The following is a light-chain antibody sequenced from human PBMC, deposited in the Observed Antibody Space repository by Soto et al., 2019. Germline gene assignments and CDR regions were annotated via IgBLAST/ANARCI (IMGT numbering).Light chain of an antibody. CDR1: QTISNT. Sequence: EVGMTQSPATLSVSPGERATLSCRTSQTISNTLVWYQQKPGQAPRLLISGAFNRATGVPARFSGSGSGTDFTLTISSVQSEDFAVYYCQQYSDWPITFGQGTRLEI. CDR3: QQYSDWPIT. CDR2: GAF. V-gene: IGKV3-15*01. J-gene: IGKJ5*01.